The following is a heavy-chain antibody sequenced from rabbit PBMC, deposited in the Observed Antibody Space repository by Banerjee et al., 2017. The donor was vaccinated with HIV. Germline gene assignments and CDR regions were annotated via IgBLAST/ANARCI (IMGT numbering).Heavy chain of an antibody. D-gene: IGHD6-1*01. V-gene: IGHV1S40*01. CDR2: IYTGSSGST. CDR1: GFSFSGAYY. J-gene: IGHJ4*01. Sequence: QSLEESGGDLVKPGASLTLTCTASGFSFSGAYYMCWVRQAPGKGLEWIACIYTGSSGSTYYASWAKGRFTISKTSSTTVTLQMTSLTAADTATYFCARDVVAGDGYALWGPGTLVTVS. CDR3: ARDVVAGDGYAL.